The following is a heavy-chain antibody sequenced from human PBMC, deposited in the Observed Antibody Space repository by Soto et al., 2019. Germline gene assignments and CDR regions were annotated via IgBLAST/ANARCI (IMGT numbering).Heavy chain of an antibody. V-gene: IGHV3-33*01. CDR1: GFTFSSYG. CDR2: IWYDGSNK. J-gene: IGHJ4*02. D-gene: IGHD4-17*01. Sequence: QVQLVESGGGVVQPGRSLRLSCAASGFTFSSYGMHWVRQAPGKGLEWVAVIWYDGSNKYYADPVKGRFTISRDNSKNTLYLQMNSLRAEDTAVYYCARGMTTVTTFDYWGQGTLVTVSS. CDR3: ARGMTTVTTFDY.